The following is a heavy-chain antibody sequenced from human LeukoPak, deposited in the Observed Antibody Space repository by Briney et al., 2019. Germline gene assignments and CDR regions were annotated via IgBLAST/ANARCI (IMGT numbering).Heavy chain of an antibody. CDR2: IYNGGTT. CDR1: GFTVSSNY. J-gene: IGHJ4*02. Sequence: QAGGSLRLSCAASGFTVSSNYMSWVRQAPGKGLKWVSIIYNGGTTYYSDSVRGRFTISRDSSKNTLYLQMNSLRAEDTAVYYCASYGLEMPRIGYFDYWGQGTLVTVSS. V-gene: IGHV3-66*01. CDR3: ASYGLEMPRIGYFDY. D-gene: IGHD5-24*01.